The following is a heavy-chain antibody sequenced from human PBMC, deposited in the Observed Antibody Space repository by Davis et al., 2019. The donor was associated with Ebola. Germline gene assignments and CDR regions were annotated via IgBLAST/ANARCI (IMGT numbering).Heavy chain of an antibody. J-gene: IGHJ2*01. D-gene: IGHD3-3*01. V-gene: IGHV4-59*01. CDR2: IYYSGST. CDR1: GGSISSYY. CDR3: ARSPITISGVLVPLYWFFDL. Sequence: MPSETLSLTCTVSGGSISSYYWSWIRQPPGKGLEWIGYIYYSGSTHYNPSLKSRVTISVDTSKNQFSLKLSSVTAADTAVYFCARSPITISGVLVPLYWFFDLWGRGTLVTVSS.